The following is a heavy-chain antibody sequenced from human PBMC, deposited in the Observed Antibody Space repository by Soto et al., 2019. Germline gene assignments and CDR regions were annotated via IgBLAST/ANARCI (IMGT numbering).Heavy chain of an antibody. D-gene: IGHD5-12*01. CDR1: GFTFSRYN. V-gene: IGHV3-23*01. J-gene: IGHJ4*02. Sequence: PGGSLRLSCAASGFTFSRYNMTWVRQAPGKRLEWVSSISGNGGSTYYADSVKGRFTISRDNSKNTLYLQMNNLRAEDTAIYYCTKDSIDGYNYPWYWGQGTLVTVSS. CDR2: ISGNGGST. CDR3: TKDSIDGYNYPWY.